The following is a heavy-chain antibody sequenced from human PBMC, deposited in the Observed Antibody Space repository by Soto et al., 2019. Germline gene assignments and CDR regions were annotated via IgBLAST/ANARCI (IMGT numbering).Heavy chain of an antibody. CDR2: INSDNGNT. J-gene: IGHJ5*02. Sequence: ASVKVSCKASGLTFITHAIHWVRQAPGQRLEWMGWINSDNGNTKYSQKFQGRVTITRDTSASTAYMELSSLRSEDTAVYYCARGRLYNSSGPWGHGTQVTVPS. CDR1: GLTFITHA. V-gene: IGHV1-3*01. CDR3: ARGRLYNSSGP.